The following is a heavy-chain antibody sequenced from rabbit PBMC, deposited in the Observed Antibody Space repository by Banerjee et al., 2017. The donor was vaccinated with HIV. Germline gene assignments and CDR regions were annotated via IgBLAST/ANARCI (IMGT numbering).Heavy chain of an antibody. CDR2: IYAGSSGNT. CDR1: GFSFSNKYV. D-gene: IGHD4-1*01. J-gene: IGHJ4*01. V-gene: IGHV1S45*01. CDR3: ARDLAGVVGWNLNL. Sequence: QEQLEESGGDLVKPEGSLTLTCKASGFSFSNKYVMCWVRQAPGKGLEWIACIYAGSSGNTWYASWAKGRFTISKTSSTTVTLQMTSLTAADTATYFCARDLAGVVGWNLNLWGQGTLVTVS.